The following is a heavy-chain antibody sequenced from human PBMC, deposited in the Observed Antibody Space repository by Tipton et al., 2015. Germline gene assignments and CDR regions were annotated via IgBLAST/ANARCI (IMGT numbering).Heavy chain of an antibody. V-gene: IGHV1-2*02. CDR3: ARNWGGMGV. Sequence: QVQLVQSGAEVKEPGASVKVSCKASGYSFIDYKMHWVRQAPGQGLEWMGWINPHSGGTDYAQKFQGRVTMTGDTSISTAYMELNRLTSADTAMYYCARNWGGMGVWGQGTTVTVS. CDR2: INPHSGGT. J-gene: IGHJ6*02. CDR1: GYSFIDYK. D-gene: IGHD3-16*01.